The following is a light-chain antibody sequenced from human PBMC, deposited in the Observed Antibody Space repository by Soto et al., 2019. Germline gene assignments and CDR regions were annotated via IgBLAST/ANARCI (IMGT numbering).Light chain of an antibody. CDR1: SSDVGAHNF. CDR3: NSYTSSNTYV. CDR2: EVS. V-gene: IGLV2-14*01. Sequence: QSALTQPASGSGSPGQAITISCSGSSSDVGAHNFVSWYQHHPGKAPKLMIYEVSNRPSGVSNRFSGSKSGNTASLTISGLQAEDEADYYCNSYTSSNTYVFGSGTKVTVL. J-gene: IGLJ1*01.